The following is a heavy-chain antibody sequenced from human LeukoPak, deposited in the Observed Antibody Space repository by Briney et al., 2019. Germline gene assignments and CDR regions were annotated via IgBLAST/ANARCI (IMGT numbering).Heavy chain of an antibody. V-gene: IGHV3-48*02. D-gene: IGHD1-26*01. CDR1: GFTFSSYA. Sequence: GGSLRLSCTVSGFTFSSYAMNWVRQAPGKGLEWVSHITASGTAMFYADSVKGRFTISRDNAKNSLYLQMNSLRDEDTAVYYCASSGSYRFDYWGQGTLVTVSS. CDR3: ASSGSYRFDY. J-gene: IGHJ4*02. CDR2: ITASGTAM.